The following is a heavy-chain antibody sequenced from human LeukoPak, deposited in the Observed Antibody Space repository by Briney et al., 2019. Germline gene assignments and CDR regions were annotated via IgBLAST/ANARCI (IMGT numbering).Heavy chain of an antibody. CDR2: ISSGGITI. Sequence: GGSLRLSCAASGFTFSSYEMKWVRQAPGKGLEWVSYISSGGITIYYADSVKGRFTISRDNAKNSLYLQMNSLRAEDAGVYYCASNYFGSGSMKGDFYYMDVWGKGTTVTISS. CDR3: ASNYFGSGSMKGDFYYMDV. V-gene: IGHV3-48*03. J-gene: IGHJ6*03. CDR1: GFTFSSYE. D-gene: IGHD3-10*01.